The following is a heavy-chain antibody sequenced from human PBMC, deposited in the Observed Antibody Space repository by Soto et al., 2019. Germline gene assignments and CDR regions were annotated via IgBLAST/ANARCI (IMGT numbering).Heavy chain of an antibody. CDR2: IYYSGST. CDR3: ASVGYYDSSVGY. CDR1: GGSISSGGYY. D-gene: IGHD3-22*01. Sequence: PSETLSLTCTVSGGSISSGGYYWSWIRQHPGKGLEWIGYIYYSGSTYYNPSLKSRVTISVDTSKNQFSLKLSSVTAADTAVYYCASVGYYDSSVGYWGQGTLVTVSS. J-gene: IGHJ4*02. V-gene: IGHV4-31*03.